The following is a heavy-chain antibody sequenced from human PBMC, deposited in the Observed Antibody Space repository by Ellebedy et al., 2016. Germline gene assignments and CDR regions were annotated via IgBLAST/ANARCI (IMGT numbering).Heavy chain of an antibody. J-gene: IGHJ4*02. D-gene: IGHD1-14*01. CDR2: ISGSGGST. Sequence: GGSLRLXCVASGFTFSSYAMSWVRQAPGKGLEWVSAISGSGGSTYYADSVKGRFTISRDNSKNTLYLQMNSLRAEDTAVYYCAKDSEPIESPAQFDYWGQGTLVTVSS. CDR1: GFTFSSYA. CDR3: AKDSEPIESPAQFDY. V-gene: IGHV3-23*01.